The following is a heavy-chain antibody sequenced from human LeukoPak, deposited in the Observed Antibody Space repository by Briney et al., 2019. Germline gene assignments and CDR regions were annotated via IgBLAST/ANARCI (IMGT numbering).Heavy chain of an antibody. CDR3: AREGWELLRIYVG. J-gene: IGHJ4*02. CDR1: GFTFSSYW. Sequence: GGSLRLSCAASGFTFSSYWMHWVRQAPGKGPVWVSRINSDGSSTSYADSVKGRFTISRDNAKNTLYLQMNSLRAEDTAVYYCAREGWELLRIYVGWGQGTLVTVSS. D-gene: IGHD1-26*01. V-gene: IGHV3-74*01. CDR2: INSDGSST.